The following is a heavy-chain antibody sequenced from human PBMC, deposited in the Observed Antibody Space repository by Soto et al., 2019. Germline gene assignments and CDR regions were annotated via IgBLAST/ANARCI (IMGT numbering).Heavy chain of an antibody. CDR1: GYTFTGYY. D-gene: IGHD3-3*01. CDR2: INPNSGGT. CDR3: ARGLPYYDFWSGHHDAFDI. V-gene: IGHV1-2*04. J-gene: IGHJ3*02. Sequence: QVQLVQSGAEVKKPGASVKVSCKASGYTFTGYYMHWVRQAPGQGLEWMGWINPNSGGTNYAQKFQGWVTMTRDTSISTAYMELSRLRSDDTALYYCARGLPYYDFWSGHHDAFDIWGQGTMVTVSS.